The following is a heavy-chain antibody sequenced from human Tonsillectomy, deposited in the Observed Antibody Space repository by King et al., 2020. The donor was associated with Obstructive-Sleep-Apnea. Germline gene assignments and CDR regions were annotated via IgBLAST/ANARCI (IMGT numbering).Heavy chain of an antibody. D-gene: IGHD3-10*01. CDR2: IYPGDSYT. Sequence: VQLVESGAEVKKPGESLKISCKGSGYSFSNYCIAWVRQMPGKGLEWMGIIYPGDSYTKYSPSFQGQVTIPADKSISTAYLQWSGLKASDTAMYYCARGYGSGTYPPPAVDSWGQGTLVTVSS. J-gene: IGHJ4*02. V-gene: IGHV5-51*01. CDR1: GYSFSNYC. CDR3: ARGYGSGTYPPPAVDS.